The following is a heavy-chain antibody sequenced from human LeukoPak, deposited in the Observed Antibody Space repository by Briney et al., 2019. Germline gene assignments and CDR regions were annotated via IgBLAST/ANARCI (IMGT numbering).Heavy chain of an antibody. V-gene: IGHV1-18*01. CDR2: ISAYNGNT. D-gene: IGHD2-15*01. CDR1: GYTFTSYG. J-gene: IGHJ4*02. CDR3: ARGLPGYCGGDNCYCYFDY. Sequence: GASVKVSCKASGYTFTSYGISWVRQAPGQGLEWMGWISAYNGNTNYAQKLQGRVTMTTDTSTSTAYMELRSLRSDDTAVYYCARGLPGYCGGDNCYCYFDYWGQGTLVTVSS.